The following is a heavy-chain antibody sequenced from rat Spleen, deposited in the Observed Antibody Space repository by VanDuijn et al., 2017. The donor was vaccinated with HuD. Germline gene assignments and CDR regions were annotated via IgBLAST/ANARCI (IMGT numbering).Heavy chain of an antibody. CDR2: ISYDGSST. CDR1: GFTFSDYY. J-gene: IGHJ1*01. Sequence: EVQLVESDGGLVQPGRSLKLSCAASGFTFSDYYMAWVRQAPTKGLEWVATISYDGSSTYYRDSVKGRFTISRDNAKSTLYLQMDSLRSENTATYYCGRKSGYYWYFDFWGPGPMVTVSS. V-gene: IGHV5-29*01. D-gene: IGHD4-3*01. CDR3: GRKSGYYWYFDF.